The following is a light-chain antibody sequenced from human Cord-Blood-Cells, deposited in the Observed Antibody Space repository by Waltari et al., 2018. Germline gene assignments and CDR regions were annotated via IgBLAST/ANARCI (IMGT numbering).Light chain of an antibody. CDR2: AAS. V-gene: IGKV1-39*01. CDR3: QQSYSTPYT. J-gene: IGKJ2*01. CDR1: QSISSY. Sequence: DIQMTQSPSSLSVSVGDRVTITCRASQSISSYLNWYQQKPGKAPKLLIYAASSLQSGVPSRFSGSGSGTDFTLTISSLQPEDFATYYCQQSYSTPYTFGQGNKLEIK.